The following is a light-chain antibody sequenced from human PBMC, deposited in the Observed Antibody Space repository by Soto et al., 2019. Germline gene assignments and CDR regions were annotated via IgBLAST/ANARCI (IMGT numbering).Light chain of an antibody. CDR3: AAWDDTLSGWL. Sequence: QSVLTQPPSSSGTPGQRVNISCYGSSSNVGRFYVYWYQQLPGTAPKLLIYRNNQRPSGVPDRYSGSKSGTSASLAISGLLSGDEAAYYCAAWDDTLSGWLFGGGTQLTVL. V-gene: IGLV1-47*01. CDR1: SSNVGRFY. J-gene: IGLJ3*02. CDR2: RNN.